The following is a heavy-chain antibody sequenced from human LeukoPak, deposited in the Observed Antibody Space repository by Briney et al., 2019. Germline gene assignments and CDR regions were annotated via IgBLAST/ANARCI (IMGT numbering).Heavy chain of an antibody. CDR2: IKSKTDGGTT. CDR3: TTDGSGSYYRD. Sequence: RGSLRLSCAASGFTFSSYAMSWVRQAPGKGLEWVGRIKSKTDGGTTDYAAPVKGRFTISRDDSKNTLYLQMNSLKTEDTAVYYCTTDGSGSYYRDWGQGTLVTVSS. CDR1: GFTFSSYA. V-gene: IGHV3-15*01. D-gene: IGHD3-10*01. J-gene: IGHJ4*02.